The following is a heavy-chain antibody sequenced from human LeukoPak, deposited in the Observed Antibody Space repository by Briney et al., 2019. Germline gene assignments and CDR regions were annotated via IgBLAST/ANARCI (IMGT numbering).Heavy chain of an antibody. D-gene: IGHD6-13*01. V-gene: IGHV5-51*01. Sequence: GESLKISCKGSGYSFTSYWIGWVRQMPGKGLEWMGIIYPGDSDTRYSPSFQGQVTISAGKSISTAYLQWSSLKASDTAMYYCARQAAAGTRYYYYYMDVWGKGTTVTVSS. CDR3: ARQAAAGTRYYYYYMDV. CDR2: IYPGDSDT. CDR1: GYSFTSYW. J-gene: IGHJ6*03.